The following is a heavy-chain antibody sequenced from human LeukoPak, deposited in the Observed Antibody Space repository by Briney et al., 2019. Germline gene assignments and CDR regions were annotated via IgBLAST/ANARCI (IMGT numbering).Heavy chain of an antibody. CDR1: GFTFSSYA. CDR2: ISGSGGST. Sequence: GGSLRLSCAASGFTFSSYAMSWVRQAPGKGLEWVSAISGSGGSTYYADSVKGRFTISRDNAKNSLYLQMNSLRAEDTAVYYCARDQQWLGQYYYYYYYMDVWGKGTTVTVSS. J-gene: IGHJ6*03. CDR3: ARDQQWLGQYYYYYYYMDV. V-gene: IGHV3-23*01. D-gene: IGHD6-19*01.